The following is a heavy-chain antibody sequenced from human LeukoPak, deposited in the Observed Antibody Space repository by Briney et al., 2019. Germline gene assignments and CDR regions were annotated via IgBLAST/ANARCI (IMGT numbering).Heavy chain of an antibody. CDR3: ARPRDNRYFDWLSFDY. J-gene: IGHJ4*02. CDR1: GYTFTSSW. Sequence: GESLKISCKGSGYTFTSSWIGWVRQMPGKGLEWMGIIYPGDSETRYSPSFQGQVTISADKSISTAYLQWSSLKASDTAIYYCARPRDNRYFDWLSFDYWGQGTLVTVSS. CDR2: IYPGDSET. D-gene: IGHD3-9*01. V-gene: IGHV5-51*01.